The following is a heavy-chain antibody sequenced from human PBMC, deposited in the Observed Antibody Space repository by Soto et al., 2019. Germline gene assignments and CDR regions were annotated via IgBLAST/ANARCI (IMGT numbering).Heavy chain of an antibody. CDR3: AREELYCSGGSCLASFDY. J-gene: IGHJ4*02. V-gene: IGHV4-59*01. CDR1: GGSISSYY. CDR2: IYYSGST. D-gene: IGHD2-15*01. Sequence: SETLSLTCTVSGGSISSYYWSWIRQPPGKGLEWIGYIYYSGSTNYNPSLKSRVTISVDTSKNQFSLKLSSVTAADTAVYYCAREELYCSGGSCLASFDYWGQGTLVTVSS.